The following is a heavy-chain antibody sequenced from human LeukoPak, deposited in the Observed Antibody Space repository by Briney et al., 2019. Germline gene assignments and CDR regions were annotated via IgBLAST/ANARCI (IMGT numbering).Heavy chain of an antibody. D-gene: IGHD3-22*01. CDR3: ARVSSGYPEYYFDY. CDR2: IYTSGST. V-gene: IGHV4-4*09. Sequence: SETLSLTCTVSCGSISSYYWSWIRQPPGKGLEWIGYIYTSGSTNYNPSLKSRVTISVDTSKNQFSLKLSSVTAADTAVYYCARVSSGYPEYYFDYWGQGTLVTVSS. CDR1: CGSISSYY. J-gene: IGHJ4*02.